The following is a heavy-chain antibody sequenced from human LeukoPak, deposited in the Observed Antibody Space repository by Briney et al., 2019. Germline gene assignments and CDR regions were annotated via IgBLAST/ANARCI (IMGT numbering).Heavy chain of an antibody. D-gene: IGHD1-7*01. Sequence: SETLSLTCAVYGGSFSGYYWSWIRQPPGKGLEWIGEINHSGSTNHNPSLKSRVTISVDTSKNQFSLKLSSVTAADTAVYYCARDTPSPFFYNWNYGRRGGAFDIWGQGTMVTVSS. CDR1: GGSFSGYY. V-gene: IGHV4-34*01. CDR2: INHSGST. J-gene: IGHJ3*02. CDR3: ARDTPSPFFYNWNYGRRGGAFDI.